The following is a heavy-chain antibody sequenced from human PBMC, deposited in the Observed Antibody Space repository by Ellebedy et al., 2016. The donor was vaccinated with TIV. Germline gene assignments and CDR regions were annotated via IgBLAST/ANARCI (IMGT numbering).Heavy chain of an antibody. CDR2: ITTDGGRT. V-gene: IGHV3-74*01. Sequence: GESLKISCAASGFTFGHYWMHWVRQAPGKGLMWVSRITTDGGRTNYADSVEGRFTISRDNSKKTLYLQMNSLRADDTAVDYCAKSRGDINNDYGMDGWGQGTAVVVSS. D-gene: IGHD5-12*01. CDR3: AKSRGDINNDYGMDG. J-gene: IGHJ6*02. CDR1: GFTFGHYW.